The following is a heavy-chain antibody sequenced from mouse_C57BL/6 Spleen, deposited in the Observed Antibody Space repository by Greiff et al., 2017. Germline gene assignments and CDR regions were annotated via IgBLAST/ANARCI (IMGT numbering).Heavy chain of an antibody. CDR2: ISDGGSYT. CDR1: GFTFSSYA. D-gene: IGHD1-1*01. J-gene: IGHJ2*01. Sequence: DVKLQESGGGLVKPGGSLKLSCAASGFTFSSYAMSWVRQTPEKRLEWVATISDGGSYTYYPDNVKGRFTISRDNAKNNLYLQMSHLKSEDTAMYYCARDGITTVAFDYWGQGTTLTVSS. CDR3: ARDGITTVAFDY. V-gene: IGHV5-4*01.